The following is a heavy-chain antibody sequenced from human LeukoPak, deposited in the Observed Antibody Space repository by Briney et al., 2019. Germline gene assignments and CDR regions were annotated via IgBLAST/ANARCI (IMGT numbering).Heavy chain of an antibody. CDR2: FDPEDGET. CDR1: GYTLTELS. D-gene: IGHD6-6*01. V-gene: IGHV1-24*01. CDR3: ATSRIAARPPFY. Sequence: ASVKVSCKVSGYTLTELSMHWVRQAPGKGLEWMGGFDPEDGETIYAQKFQGRVTMTEDTSTDTAYMELSSLRSEDTAVYYCATSRIAARPPFYWGQGTLVTVSS. J-gene: IGHJ4*02.